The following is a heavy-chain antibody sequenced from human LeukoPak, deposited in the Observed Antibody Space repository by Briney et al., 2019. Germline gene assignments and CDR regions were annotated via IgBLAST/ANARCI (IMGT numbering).Heavy chain of an antibody. D-gene: IGHD6-19*01. V-gene: IGHV1-18*01. J-gene: IGHJ3*02. CDR2: ISAYSGNT. CDR3: ASWYSSGWYGSAFDI. CDR1: GYTFTSYG. Sequence: GASVKVSCKASGYTFTSYGISWVRQAPGQGLEWMGWISAYSGNTNYAQKLQGRVTMTTDTSTSTAYMELRSLRSDDTAVYYCASWYSSGWYGSAFDIWGQGTMVTVSS.